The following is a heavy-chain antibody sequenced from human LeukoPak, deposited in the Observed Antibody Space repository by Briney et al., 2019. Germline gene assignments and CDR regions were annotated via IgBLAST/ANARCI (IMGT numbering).Heavy chain of an antibody. Sequence: GGSLRLSCAASGFTFSSYAMHWVRQAPGKGLEWVAVISYDGSNKYYADSVKGRFTISRDNAKNSLYLQMNSLRAEDTAVYYCASRYEQQLAIYYYYYGMDVWGQGTTVTVSS. CDR3: ASRYEQQLAIYYYYYGMDV. J-gene: IGHJ6*02. CDR2: ISYDGSNK. V-gene: IGHV3-30*04. CDR1: GFTFSSYA. D-gene: IGHD6-13*01.